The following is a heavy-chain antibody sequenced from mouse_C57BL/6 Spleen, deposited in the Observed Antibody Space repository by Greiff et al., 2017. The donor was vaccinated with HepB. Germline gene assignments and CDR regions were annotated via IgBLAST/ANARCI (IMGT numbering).Heavy chain of an antibody. V-gene: IGHV1-64*01. CDR2: IHPNSGST. D-gene: IGHD1-1*01. Sequence: QVQLQQPGAELVKPGASVKLSCKASGYTFTSYWMHWVKQRPGQGLEWIGMIHPNSGSTNYNEKFKSKATLTVDKSSSTAYMQLSSLTSEDSAVYYCARKHYGSSGYFDYWGQGTTLTVSS. CDR3: ARKHYGSSGYFDY. CDR1: GYTFTSYW. J-gene: IGHJ2*01.